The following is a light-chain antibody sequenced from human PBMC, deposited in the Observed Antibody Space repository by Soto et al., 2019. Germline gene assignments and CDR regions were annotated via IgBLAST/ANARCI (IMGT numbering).Light chain of an antibody. Sequence: DIQMTQSPSSLSASVGDRVTITCRASQSISSYLNWYQQKPGKAPKLLIYAASSLQSGVPSRFSGSGSGTDFTLTISSLQPEDFETYYCQQSYSTPYTFGQGNKLEIK. CDR2: AAS. J-gene: IGKJ2*01. CDR1: QSISSY. CDR3: QQSYSTPYT. V-gene: IGKV1-39*01.